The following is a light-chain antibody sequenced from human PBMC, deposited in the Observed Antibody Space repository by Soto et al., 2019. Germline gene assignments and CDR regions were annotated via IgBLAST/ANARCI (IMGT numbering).Light chain of an antibody. CDR1: QTVSQDY. CDR3: QQYGSSPQT. J-gene: IGKJ1*01. V-gene: IGKV3-20*01. Sequence: EIVLTQSPGTLSLSPGERATFSCRASQTVSQDYLAWFQHKPGQAPRLLMFSATSRAAGIPDRFSGSGSGTDFTLTISRLDPEDFAVYFCQQYGSSPQTFGQGTMVEIK. CDR2: SAT.